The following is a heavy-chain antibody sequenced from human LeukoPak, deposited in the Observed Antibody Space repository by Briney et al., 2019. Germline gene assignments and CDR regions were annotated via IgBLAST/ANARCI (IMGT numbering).Heavy chain of an antibody. J-gene: IGHJ6*03. CDR3: ARLAPTVTIDYYYMDV. D-gene: IGHD4-17*01. CDR2: IYTSGST. Sequence: SETLSLTCTVSGGSIGSYYWSWIRQPPGKGLEWIGYIYTSGSTNYNPSLKSRVTISVDTSKNQFSLKLSSVTAADTAVYYCARLAPTVTIDYYYMDVWGKGTTVTVSS. CDR1: GGSIGSYY. V-gene: IGHV4-4*09.